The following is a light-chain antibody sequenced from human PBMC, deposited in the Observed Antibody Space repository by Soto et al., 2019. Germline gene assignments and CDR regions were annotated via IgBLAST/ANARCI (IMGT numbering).Light chain of an antibody. CDR3: QQYNSYS. J-gene: IGKJ1*01. Sequence: IMMSQSPAAVSVSPGERATLFCRTSQGVSSNLAWYQQKPGQAPRLLICGASTRATGIPARFSGSGSGTEFTLTISSLQPDDFATYYCQQYNSYSFGQGTKVDI. CDR1: QGVSSN. CDR2: GAS. V-gene: IGKV3-15*01.